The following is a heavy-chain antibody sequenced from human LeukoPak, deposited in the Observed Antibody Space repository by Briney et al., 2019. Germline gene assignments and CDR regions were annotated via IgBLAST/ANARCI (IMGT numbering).Heavy chain of an antibody. V-gene: IGHV3-43*02. CDR1: GFTFDDYA. J-gene: IGHJ4*02. CDR2: ISGDGGST. D-gene: IGHD3-3*01. CDR3: AKDMNDFWSGYSSFDY. Sequence: QPGGSLRLSCAASGFTFDDYAMHWVRQAPGKGLEWVSLISGDGGSTYYADSVKGRFTISRDNSKNSLYLQMNSLRTEGTALYYCAKDMNDFWSGYSSFDYWGQGTLVTVSS.